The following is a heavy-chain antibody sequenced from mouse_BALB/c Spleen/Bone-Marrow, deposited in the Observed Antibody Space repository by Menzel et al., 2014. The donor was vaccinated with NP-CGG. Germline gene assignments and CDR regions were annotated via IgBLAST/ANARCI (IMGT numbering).Heavy chain of an antibody. V-gene: IGHV2-9*02. D-gene: IGHD2-10*01. CDR1: GFSLTSYG. CDR2: IWAGGST. J-gene: IGHJ3*01. Sequence: QVQLQQPGPGLVAPSQSLSITCTVSGFSLTSYGVHWVRQPPGKGLEWLGVIWAGGSTNYNSALMSRLSISKDNSKSQVFLNMNSLHTDDTAMYYCAREGLLLYRGFAYWGQGTLVTVSA. CDR3: AREGLLLYRGFAY.